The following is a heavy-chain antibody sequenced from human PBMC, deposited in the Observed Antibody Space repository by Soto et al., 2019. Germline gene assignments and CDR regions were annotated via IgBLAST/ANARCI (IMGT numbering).Heavy chain of an antibody. CDR3: ARDQVEYSSSSEGFDP. CDR2: ISAYNGNT. V-gene: IGHV1-18*01. CDR1: GYTFTSYG. D-gene: IGHD6-6*01. J-gene: IGHJ5*02. Sequence: ASVKVSCKASGYTFTSYGISWVRQAPGQGLEWMGWISAYNGNTNYAQKLQGRVTMTTDTSTSTAYMELRSLRSDDTAVYYCARDQVEYSSSSEGFDPWGQGTLVPSPQ.